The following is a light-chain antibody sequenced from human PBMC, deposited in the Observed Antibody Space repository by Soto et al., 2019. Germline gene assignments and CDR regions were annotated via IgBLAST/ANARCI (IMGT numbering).Light chain of an antibody. J-gene: IGKJ4*01. CDR1: QNVNNN. CDR3: QQYNSWPLT. CDR2: DIF. V-gene: IGKV3D-15*01. Sequence: ENVLTQSPGTLSLSPGERATVSCRASQNVNNNYLVWYQQKPGQAPRLVIYDIFTRATGVPTRISGSGSGTEFTLTISSLQSEDFAVYYCQQYNSWPLTFGGGTKVDIK.